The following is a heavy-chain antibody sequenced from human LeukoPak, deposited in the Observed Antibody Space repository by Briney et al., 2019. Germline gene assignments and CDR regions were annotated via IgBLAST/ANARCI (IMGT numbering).Heavy chain of an antibody. CDR2: FDPEDGET. D-gene: IGHD3-3*01. V-gene: IGHV1-24*01. CDR3: ATYDFWSGYYRGNWFDP. CDR1: GYTLTELS. J-gene: IGHJ5*02. Sequence: ASVKVSCKVSGYTLTELSMHWVRQAPGKGLEWMGGFDPEDGETIYAQKFQGRVTMTEDTSTDTAYMELSSLRSEDTAVYYCATYDFWSGYYRGNWFDPWGQGTLVTVSS.